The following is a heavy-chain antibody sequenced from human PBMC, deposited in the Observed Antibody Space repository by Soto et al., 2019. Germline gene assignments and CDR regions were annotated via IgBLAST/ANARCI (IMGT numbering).Heavy chain of an antibody. CDR1: GGTFSSYA. V-gene: IGHV1-69*01. D-gene: IGHD2-15*01. CDR2: IIPIFGTA. CDR3: ARDGPLGYCSGGSCYSGWFDP. Sequence: QVQLVQSGAKVKKPGSSVKVSCKASGGTFSSYAISWVRQAPGQGLEWMGGIIPIFGTANYAQKFQSRVTITADESTSTAYMELSSLRSEDTAVYYCARDGPLGYCSGGSCYSGWFDPWGQGTLVTVSS. J-gene: IGHJ5*02.